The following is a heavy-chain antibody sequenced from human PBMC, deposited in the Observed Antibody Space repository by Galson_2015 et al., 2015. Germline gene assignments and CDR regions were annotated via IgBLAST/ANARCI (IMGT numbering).Heavy chain of an antibody. CDR3: ARESRFLTDIVVVPAAMGGFDY. Sequence: SLRLSCAASGFTFSSYGMHWVRQAPGKGLEWVAVIWYDGSNKYYADSVKGRFTISRDNSKNTLYLQMSSLRAEDTAVYYCARESRFLTDIVVVPAAMGGFDYWDQGTLVTVSS. V-gene: IGHV3-33*01. D-gene: IGHD2-2*01. J-gene: IGHJ4*02. CDR2: IWYDGSNK. CDR1: GFTFSSYG.